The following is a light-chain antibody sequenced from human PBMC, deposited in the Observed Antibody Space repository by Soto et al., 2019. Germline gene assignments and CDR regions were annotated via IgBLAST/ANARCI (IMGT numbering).Light chain of an antibody. V-gene: IGLV2-14*01. Sequence: QSALTQPASVSGSPGQSITISCTGTSSDVGGYNHVSWYQQYPGKAPKLMIYEVSNRPSGVSDRFSGSKSGNTASLTISGLQAEDEADYHCSSYTSSSTLVFGGGTKVTVL. CDR3: SSYTSSSTLV. CDR1: SSDVGGYNH. CDR2: EVS. J-gene: IGLJ2*01.